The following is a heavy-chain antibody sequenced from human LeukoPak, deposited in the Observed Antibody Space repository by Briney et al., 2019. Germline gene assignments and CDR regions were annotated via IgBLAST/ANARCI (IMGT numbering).Heavy chain of an antibody. J-gene: IGHJ6*02. V-gene: IGHV3-66*01. CDR3: AKDRHNTPPNYYYGMDV. CDR2: IYSGGST. Sequence: GGSLRLSCAASGFTVSSNYMSWVRQAPGKGLEWVSVIYSGGSTYYADSVKGRFTISRDNSKNTLYLQMNSLRAEDTAVYYCAKDRHNTPPNYYYGMDVWGQGTTVTVSS. D-gene: IGHD1-1*01. CDR1: GFTVSSNY.